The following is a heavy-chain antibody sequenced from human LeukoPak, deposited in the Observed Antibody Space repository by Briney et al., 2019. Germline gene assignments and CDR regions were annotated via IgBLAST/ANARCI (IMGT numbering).Heavy chain of an antibody. D-gene: IGHD3-10*01. J-gene: IGHJ5*02. CDR2: IYYSGST. CDR3: ARVGDYYNSGSFSHDT. CDR1: GGSMMSYY. V-gene: IGHV4-59*01. Sequence: SETLSLPCTVSGGSMMSYYWSWIRQPLGKGLEGIGYIYYSGSTFYNPSLKSRVTMSLDTSKNQFSLQLSSVTAADTAVYYCARVGDYYNSGSFSHDTWGQGTLVTVSS.